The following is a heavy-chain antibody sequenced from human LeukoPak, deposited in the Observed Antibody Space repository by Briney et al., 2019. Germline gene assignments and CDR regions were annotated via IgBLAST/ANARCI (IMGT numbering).Heavy chain of an antibody. Sequence: SETLSLTCSVSGYSVSSGYYWGWIRQPPGKGLEWIGSIYHSGSTYYNPSLQSRVTISVDTSKNQFSLKLRSVTAADTAVYYCARDDRSRGSYHYWGQGTLVTVSS. J-gene: IGHJ4*02. CDR2: IYHSGST. V-gene: IGHV4-38-2*02. CDR1: GYSVSSGYY. CDR3: ARDDRSRGSYHY. D-gene: IGHD1-26*01.